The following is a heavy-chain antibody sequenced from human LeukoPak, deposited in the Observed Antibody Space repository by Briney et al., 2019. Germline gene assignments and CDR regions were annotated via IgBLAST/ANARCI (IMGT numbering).Heavy chain of an antibody. J-gene: IGHJ4*02. Sequence: GGSLRLSCAASGLTFDDYAMHWVRQAPGKGLEWVSGISWNSGSIGYADSVKGRFTISRDNAKNSLYLQMNSLRAEDTALYYCAKADYYDSSGYYDWGQGTLVTVSS. D-gene: IGHD3-22*01. CDR2: ISWNSGSI. V-gene: IGHV3-9*01. CDR1: GLTFDDYA. CDR3: AKADYYDSSGYYD.